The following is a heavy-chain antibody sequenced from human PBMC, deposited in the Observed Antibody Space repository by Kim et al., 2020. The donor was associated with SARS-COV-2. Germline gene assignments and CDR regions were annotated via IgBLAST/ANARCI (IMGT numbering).Heavy chain of an antibody. Sequence: GGATFHAEHVKGRFTISRDRSKNTLYLQMNSLGVEDTGVYYCERHDWFDPWGQGTLVTVSS. CDR2: GGAT. V-gene: IGHV3-66*04. CDR3: ERHDWFDP. J-gene: IGHJ5*02.